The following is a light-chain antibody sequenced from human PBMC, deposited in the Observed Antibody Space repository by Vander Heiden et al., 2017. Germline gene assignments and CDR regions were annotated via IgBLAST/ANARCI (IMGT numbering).Light chain of an antibody. CDR3: QQSDSTSWT. J-gene: IGKJ1*01. Sequence: GDRVTITCRASQSISSYLNWYQQKPGKAPKLLIYAASSLQSGVPSRFSGSGSGTDFTLTISRLQPEDFATYYCQQSDSTSWTFGQRTKVEIK. V-gene: IGKV1-39*01. CDR1: QSISSY. CDR2: AAS.